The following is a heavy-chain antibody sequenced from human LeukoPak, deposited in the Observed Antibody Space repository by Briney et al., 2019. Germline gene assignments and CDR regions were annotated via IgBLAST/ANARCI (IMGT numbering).Heavy chain of an antibody. D-gene: IGHD3-10*01. CDR3: AILYGSGRYFDY. V-gene: IGHV4-34*08. Sequence: GSLRLSCAASGFTFSSYSMNWVRQPPGKGLEWIGEINHSGSTNYNPSLKSRVTISVDTSKNQFSLKLSSVTAADTAVYYCAILYGSGRYFDYWGQGTLVTVSS. CDR1: GFTFSSYS. CDR2: INHSGST. J-gene: IGHJ4*02.